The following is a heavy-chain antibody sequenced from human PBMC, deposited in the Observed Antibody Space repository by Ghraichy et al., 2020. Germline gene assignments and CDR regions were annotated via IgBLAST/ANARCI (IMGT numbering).Heavy chain of an antibody. J-gene: IGHJ3*01. CDR1: GFDVSNTY. D-gene: IGHD3-10*02. CDR3: ARGGGYVSRD. Sequence: GGSLRLSCVASGFDVSNTYMHWLRQAPGKGPEWVSVINTAGDTYYGDSVKGRFTISRDNPKNTLYLQMNSLRAEDTAMYYCARGGGYVSRDWGQGTMVTVSS. CDR2: INTAGDT. V-gene: IGHV3-53*01.